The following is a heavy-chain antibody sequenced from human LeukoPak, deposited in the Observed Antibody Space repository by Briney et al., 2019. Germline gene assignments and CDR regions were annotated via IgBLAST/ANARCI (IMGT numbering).Heavy chain of an antibody. CDR3: AKDSNYDILTGYYRPRLDY. Sequence: GGSLRLSCAASGFTFSSYGMHWVRQAPGKGLEWVAFIRYDGSNKYYADSVKGRFTISRDNSKNTLYLQMNSLRAEDTAVYYCAKDSNYDILTGYYRPRLDYWGRGTLVTVSS. CDR2: IRYDGSNK. D-gene: IGHD3-9*01. CDR1: GFTFSSYG. V-gene: IGHV3-30*02. J-gene: IGHJ4*02.